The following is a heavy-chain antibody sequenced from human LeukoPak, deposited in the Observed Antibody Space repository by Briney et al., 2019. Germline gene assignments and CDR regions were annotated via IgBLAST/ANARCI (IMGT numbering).Heavy chain of an antibody. CDR1: GYTFTSYD. D-gene: IGHD3-22*01. CDR3: ARVIWVGSSGYYPYFDY. V-gene: IGHV1-8*01. CDR2: MNPNSGNT. J-gene: IGHJ4*02. Sequence: ASVKVSCXASGYTFTSYDINWVRQATGQGLEWMGWMNPNSGNTGYAQKFQGRVTMTRNTSISTAYMELSSLRSEDTAVYYCARVIWVGSSGYYPYFDYWGQGTLVTVSS.